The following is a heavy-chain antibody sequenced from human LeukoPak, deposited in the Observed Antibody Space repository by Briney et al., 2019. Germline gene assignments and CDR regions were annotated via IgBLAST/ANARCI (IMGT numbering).Heavy chain of an antibody. V-gene: IGHV4-34*01. CDR1: GGSFSGYY. CDR3: ASGVTGTTKLIDY. CDR2: INHSGST. D-gene: IGHD1-7*01. J-gene: IGHJ4*02. Sequence: SETLSLTCAVYGGSFSGYYWRWIRQPPGKGLEWIGEINHSGSTNYNPSLKSRVTISVDTSKNQFSLGLSSVTAADAAVYYCASGVTGTTKLIDYWGPGTLVTVSS.